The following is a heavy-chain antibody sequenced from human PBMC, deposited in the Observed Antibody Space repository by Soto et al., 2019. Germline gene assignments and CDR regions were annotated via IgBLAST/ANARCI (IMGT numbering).Heavy chain of an antibody. CDR1: GGTFSTYP. CDR3: ARAFFYQGSDSRGYSFDAFDF. CDR2: IIPLFGTT. J-gene: IGHJ3*01. Sequence: SVKVSCKASGGTFSTYPINWVRQAPGQGLEWMGGIIPLFGTTNYAQRFKGRVTMTTDESTSTAYMELSSLRSDDAAVYYCARAFFYQGSDSRGYSFDAFDFWGPGTLVTVSS. D-gene: IGHD3-22*01. V-gene: IGHV1-69*05.